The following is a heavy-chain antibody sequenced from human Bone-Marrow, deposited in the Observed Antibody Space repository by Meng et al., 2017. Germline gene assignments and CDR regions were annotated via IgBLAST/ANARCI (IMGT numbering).Heavy chain of an antibody. Sequence: GGSLRLSCAASGFTFSSYAMSWVRQAPGKGLEWVAVISYDGSNKYYADSVKGRFTISRDNSKNTLYLQMNSLRVEDTAVYYCARAHSGWYSESPSGYHYGMDVWGQGTTVTVSS. CDR3: ARAHSGWYSESPSGYHYGMDV. D-gene: IGHD6-19*01. V-gene: IGHV3-30*04. J-gene: IGHJ6*02. CDR1: GFTFSSYA. CDR2: ISYDGSNK.